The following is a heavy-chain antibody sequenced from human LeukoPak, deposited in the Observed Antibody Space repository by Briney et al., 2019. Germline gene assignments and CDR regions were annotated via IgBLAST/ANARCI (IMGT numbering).Heavy chain of an antibody. CDR2: ISAYNGNI. D-gene: IGHD3-22*01. J-gene: IGHJ4*02. CDR3: ARDGLSPFMIVVVPFDY. V-gene: IGHV1-18*01. Sequence: ASVTVSCTASGYTFTSYGISWVRQAPGQGLEWMGWISAYNGNINYAQKLQGRVTMTTVTSTNTAYMELRSLRSDDTAVYYCARDGLSPFMIVVVPFDYWGQGTLVTVSS. CDR1: GYTFTSYG.